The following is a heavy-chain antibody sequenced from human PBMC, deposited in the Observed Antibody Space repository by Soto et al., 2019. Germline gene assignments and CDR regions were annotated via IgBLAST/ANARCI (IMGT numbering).Heavy chain of an antibody. V-gene: IGHV4-30-2*06. J-gene: IGHJ5*02. CDR3: ARDPSHWFDP. CDR2: IFHSGTT. Sequence: KPSETLSLTCAVSGASITSDGYSWSWIRQSPGKGLEWIGYIFHSGTTQYNPSLRGRVTISVDRSKNQFSLRLNSVTAADAAVYYCARDPSHWFDPWGQGALVTVSS. CDR1: GASITSDGYS.